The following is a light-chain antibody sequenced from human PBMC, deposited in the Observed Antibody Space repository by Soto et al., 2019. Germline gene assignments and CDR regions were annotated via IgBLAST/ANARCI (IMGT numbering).Light chain of an antibody. Sequence: EKVLAQSPGPLSLSPGEKATLFCRASQSVSSSSLAWYQQKPGQAPRLLMYGASSRATGIPDRFSGSGSGTDFTLTIRTLEPEDFAVYYCQQYGSSPRTFGQGTKVDI. CDR3: QQYGSSPRT. CDR1: QSVSSSS. J-gene: IGKJ1*01. CDR2: GAS. V-gene: IGKV3-20*01.